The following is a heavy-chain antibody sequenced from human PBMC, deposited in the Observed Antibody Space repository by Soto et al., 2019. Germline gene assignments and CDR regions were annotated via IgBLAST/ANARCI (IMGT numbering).Heavy chain of an antibody. CDR1: GFIFSSYA. CDR2: ISGSGGST. V-gene: IGHV3-23*01. Sequence: VRLACSASGFIFSSYAISWVRKGPGKGLEWVSAISGSGGSTYYSDSVKGRFTISRDNSKNTLYLQMNSLRAEDTAVYYCAKDTVMVYAGYYFDYWGQGTLVTVSS. J-gene: IGHJ4*02. D-gene: IGHD2-8*01. CDR3: AKDTVMVYAGYYFDY.